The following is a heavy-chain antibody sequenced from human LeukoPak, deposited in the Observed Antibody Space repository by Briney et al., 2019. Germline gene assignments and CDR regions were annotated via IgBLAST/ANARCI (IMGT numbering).Heavy chain of an antibody. CDR3: ARVSPSYGDLDYFDY. CDR2: IYSGGSA. CDR1: GFTFSRNA. V-gene: IGHV3-53*04. Sequence: GGSLRLSCEASGFTFSRNAMHWVRQAPGKGLEWVSVIYSGGSAYYADSVKGRFTISRHNSKNTLYLQMNGLRAEDTAVYYCARVSPSYGDLDYFDYWGQGTLVTVSS. D-gene: IGHD4-17*01. J-gene: IGHJ4*02.